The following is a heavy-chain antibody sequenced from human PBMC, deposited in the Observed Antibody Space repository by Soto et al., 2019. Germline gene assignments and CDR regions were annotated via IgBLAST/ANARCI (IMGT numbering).Heavy chain of an antibody. CDR1: GFTFSSFW. V-gene: IGHV3-74*01. Sequence: EVQLVESGGGLVQPGGSLRLSCAVSGFTFSSFWMHWVRQAPGEGLVWVSRISTDGSSTSYADSVKGRFTISRDNAKNTLYLQMNSLRVEDTAMYYCAKRGVDTFGLSYWGQGTLVTVSS. D-gene: IGHD3-10*01. J-gene: IGHJ4*02. CDR3: AKRGVDTFGLSY. CDR2: ISTDGSST.